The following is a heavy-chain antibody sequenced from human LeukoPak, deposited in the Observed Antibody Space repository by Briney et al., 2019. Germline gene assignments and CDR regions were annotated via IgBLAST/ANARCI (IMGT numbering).Heavy chain of an antibody. CDR3: ERTDTAMERYYYYGMDV. Sequence: PGGSLRLSCAASGFTVSINYMSWVRQAPGKWLGWLSVIYSGGSTNYAASVKGRFTISTDNSKNTLYLQMNSLRAEDTAVYYCERTDTAMERYYYYGMDVWGQGTTVTVSS. J-gene: IGHJ6*02. CDR2: IYSGGST. D-gene: IGHD5-18*01. V-gene: IGHV3-66*01. CDR1: GFTVSINY.